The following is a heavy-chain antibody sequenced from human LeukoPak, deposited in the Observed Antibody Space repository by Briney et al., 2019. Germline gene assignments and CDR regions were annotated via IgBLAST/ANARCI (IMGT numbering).Heavy chain of an antibody. CDR2: IYYSGST. V-gene: IGHV4-39*07. Sequence: SETLSLTCTVSGGSISSSSYYWGWIRQPPGKGLEWIGSIYYSGSTYYNPSLKSRVTISVDTSKNQFSLKLSSVTAADTAVYYCARTFYGDYGAEYFQHWGQGTLVTVSS. J-gene: IGHJ1*01. CDR3: ARTFYGDYGAEYFQH. CDR1: GGSISSSSYY. D-gene: IGHD4-17*01.